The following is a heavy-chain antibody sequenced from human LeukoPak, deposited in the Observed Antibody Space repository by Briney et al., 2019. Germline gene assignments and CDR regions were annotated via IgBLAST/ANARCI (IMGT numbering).Heavy chain of an antibody. J-gene: IGHJ4*02. CDR1: GGSLSGYY. D-gene: IGHD3-9*01. V-gene: IGHV4-34*01. CDR2: INNSGST. Sequence: SETLSLTCAVYGGSLSGYYWSWIRQPPGKGLEWLGEINNSGSTNYNPSLKSRVTISVDTSKNQFSLKLSSVTAADTAVYYCARGPGYDILTGSLYYFDYWGQGTLVTVSS. CDR3: ARGPGYDILTGSLYYFDY.